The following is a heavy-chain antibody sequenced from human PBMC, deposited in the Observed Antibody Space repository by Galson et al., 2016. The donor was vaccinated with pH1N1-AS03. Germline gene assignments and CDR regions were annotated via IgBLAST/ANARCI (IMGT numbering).Heavy chain of an antibody. CDR3: AKLAVAGRWFFDY. J-gene: IGHJ4*02. CDR2: IYPGDSDA. D-gene: IGHD6-19*01. Sequence: QSGAEVKKPGESLKISCKGSGYNFGNFWIGCVRQKPGKGLEWMGIIYPGDSDARYSPPFQGQVTFSADKSINTAYLQWTSLQASDTAMYYCAKLAVAGRWFFDYWGQGTLVTVS. V-gene: IGHV5-51*01. CDR1: GYNFGNFW.